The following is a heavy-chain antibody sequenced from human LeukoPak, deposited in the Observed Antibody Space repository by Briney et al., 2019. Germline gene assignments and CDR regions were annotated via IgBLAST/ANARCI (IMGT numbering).Heavy chain of an antibody. J-gene: IGHJ5*01. CDR3: AKSEQQLGPRRWFDP. D-gene: IGHD6-13*01. V-gene: IGHV4-38-2*01. CDR1: GYSISIGYY. Sequence: SETLSHTCAVSGYSISIGYYWGWIRQPPGKGLEWIGSIYHSGSTYYNPSLKSRVTISVDTSKNQFSLKLSSVTAADTAVYYCAKSEQQLGPRRWFDPWGQGTLVTVSS. CDR2: IYHSGST.